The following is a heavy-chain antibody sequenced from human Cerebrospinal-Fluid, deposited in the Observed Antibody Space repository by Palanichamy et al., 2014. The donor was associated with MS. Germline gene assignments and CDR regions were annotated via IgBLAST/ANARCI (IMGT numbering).Heavy chain of an antibody. Sequence: EVQLVESGGGLVQPGGSLRLSCAASGFTFSDYWIHWVRQVAGEGLVWVSRINSDGRSTSYADSVKGRFTISRDNARNTVFLQMNSLKFEDTAVYFCARESPGNPKQTDALDIWGQGTTVTVSS. D-gene: IGHD1/OR15-1a*01. J-gene: IGHJ3*02. CDR3: ARESPGNPKQTDALDI. V-gene: IGHV3-74*01. CDR1: GFTFSDYW. CDR2: INSDGRST.